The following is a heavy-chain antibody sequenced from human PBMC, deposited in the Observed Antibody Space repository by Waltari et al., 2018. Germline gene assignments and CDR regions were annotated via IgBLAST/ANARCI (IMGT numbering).Heavy chain of an antibody. Sequence: QVQLQQWGAGLLQPSETLSLTCAVYGGSFSGYYWSWIRQPPGKGLEWIGEINHSGSTNYNPSLKSRVTISVDTSKNQFSLKLSSVTAADTAVYYCARATRYCSGGSCRRGYFQHWGQGTLVTVSS. CDR2: INHSGST. CDR1: GGSFSGYY. D-gene: IGHD2-15*01. J-gene: IGHJ1*01. V-gene: IGHV4-34*01. CDR3: ARATRYCSGGSCRRGYFQH.